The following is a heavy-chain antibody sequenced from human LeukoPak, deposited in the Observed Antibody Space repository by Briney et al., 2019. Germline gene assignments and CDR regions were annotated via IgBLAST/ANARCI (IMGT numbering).Heavy chain of an antibody. CDR2: TYYRTKWYN. CDR1: GDSVSSNSAA. J-gene: IGHJ6*02. D-gene: IGHD2-2*01. CDR3: ARDDLCSSTSCSAAGHYYYGMDV. Sequence: SQTLSLTCAISGDSVSSNSAAWNWIRQSPSRGLEWLGRTYYRTKWYNDYAVSVKSRITINPDTSKNQFSLQLNSVTPEDTAVYYCARDDLCSSTSCSAAGHYYYGMDVWGQGTTATVSS. V-gene: IGHV6-1*01.